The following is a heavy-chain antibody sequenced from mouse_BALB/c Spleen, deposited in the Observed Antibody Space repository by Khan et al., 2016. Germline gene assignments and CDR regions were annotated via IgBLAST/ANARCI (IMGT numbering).Heavy chain of an antibody. CDR3: TRSNGSSYPWFAY. Sequence: VQLQQSGTVLARPGASVKMSCKASGYSFTSYWMHWVKQRPGQGLEWIGAIYPGNSDTSYNQKFKGKAKLTAVTSASTAYMELSSLTNEDSAVYYCTRSNGSSYPWFAYWGQGTLVTVSA. CDR2: IYPGNSDT. J-gene: IGHJ3*01. CDR1: GYSFTSYW. V-gene: IGHV1-5*01. D-gene: IGHD1-1*01.